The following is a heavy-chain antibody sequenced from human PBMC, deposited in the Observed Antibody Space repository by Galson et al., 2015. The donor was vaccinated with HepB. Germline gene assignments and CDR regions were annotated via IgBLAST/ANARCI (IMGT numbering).Heavy chain of an antibody. V-gene: IGHV3-30*04. CDR1: GFTFSNYA. D-gene: IGHD6-19*01. J-gene: IGHJ3*02. Sequence: SLRLSCAASGFTFSNYAMHWVRQAPGKGLEWVAVISYDGSNKYYADSVKGRFTISRDNSKNTLYLQMNSLRAEDTAVYYCAKDKLLPLAVAGASDAFDIWGQGTMVTVSS. CDR3: AKDKLLPLAVAGASDAFDI. CDR2: ISYDGSNK.